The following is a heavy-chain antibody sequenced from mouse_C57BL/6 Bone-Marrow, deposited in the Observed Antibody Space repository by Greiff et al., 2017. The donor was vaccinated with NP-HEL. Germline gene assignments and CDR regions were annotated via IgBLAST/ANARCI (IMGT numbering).Heavy chain of an antibody. Sequence: VQLQQSGPELVKPGASVKISCKASGYSFTGYYMNWVKQSPEKSLEWIGEINPSTGGTTYNQKFKAKATLTVDKSSSTAYMQLKSLTSEDSAVYYCARSYYSNYPYYFDYWGQGTTLTVSS. V-gene: IGHV1-42*01. J-gene: IGHJ2*01. CDR3: ARSYYSNYPYYFDY. CDR1: GYSFTGYY. D-gene: IGHD2-5*01. CDR2: INPSTGGT.